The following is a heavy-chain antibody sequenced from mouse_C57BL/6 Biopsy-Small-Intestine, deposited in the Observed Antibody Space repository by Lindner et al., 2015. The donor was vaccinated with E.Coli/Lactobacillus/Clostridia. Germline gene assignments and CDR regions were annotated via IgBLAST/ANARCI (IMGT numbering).Heavy chain of an antibody. CDR3: ARWLLYYYAIDY. Sequence: SGPELVKPGASVKISCKASGYAFSSSWMNWVKQRPGKGLEWIGRIYPGDGDTNYSGKFKGKATLTADKSSSTAYMQLSSLTSEDSAVYFCARWLLYYYAIDYWGQGTSVTVSS. CDR2: IYPGDGDT. CDR1: GYAFSSSW. J-gene: IGHJ4*01. D-gene: IGHD2-3*01. V-gene: IGHV1-82*01.